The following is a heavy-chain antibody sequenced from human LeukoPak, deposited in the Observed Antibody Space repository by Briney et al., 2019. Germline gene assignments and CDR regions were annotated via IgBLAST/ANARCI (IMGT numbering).Heavy chain of an antibody. CDR3: ARGRQDVTMIVVVMTAVSYYLDV. V-gene: IGHV4-34*01. Sequence: SETLSLTCAVYGGSFSGYYWTWIRQTPEKGLEWIGEMNPSRSTNYNPSLKSRVTISVDPSKNQFSLELSSVTAADTAVYYCARGRQDVTMIVVVMTAVSYYLDVWGKGTTVTVS. CDR2: MNPSRST. D-gene: IGHD3-22*01. J-gene: IGHJ6*03. CDR1: GGSFSGYY.